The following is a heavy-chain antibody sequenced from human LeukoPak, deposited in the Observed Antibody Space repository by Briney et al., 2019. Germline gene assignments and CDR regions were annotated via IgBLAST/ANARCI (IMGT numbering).Heavy chain of an antibody. J-gene: IGHJ4*02. V-gene: IGHV1-2*02. CDR3: ARARDYGDYAVDY. Sequence: ASVKVSCKASGYTFTGYYMRWVRQAPGQGLEWMGWINPNSGGTNYAQKFQGRVTMTRDTSISTAYMELSRLRSDDTAVYYCARARDYGDYAVDYWGQGTLVTVSS. CDR2: INPNSGGT. CDR1: GYTFTGYY. D-gene: IGHD4-17*01.